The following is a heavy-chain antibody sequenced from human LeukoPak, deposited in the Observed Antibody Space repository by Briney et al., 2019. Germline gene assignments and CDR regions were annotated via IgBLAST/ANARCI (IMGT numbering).Heavy chain of an antibody. CDR2: INPKSGDT. D-gene: IGHD2-2*01. J-gene: IGHJ4*02. V-gene: IGHV1-2*06. CDR1: GYTFPGYH. Sequence: ASVKVSCKATGYTFPGYHMHWVRQAPGQGLEWMGRINPKSGDTKYAQKFQGRVTMTRDTSISTAYMELSRLRSDDTAVYYCARDYCSSTSCLFDYWGQGTLVTVSS. CDR3: ARDYCSSTSCLFDY.